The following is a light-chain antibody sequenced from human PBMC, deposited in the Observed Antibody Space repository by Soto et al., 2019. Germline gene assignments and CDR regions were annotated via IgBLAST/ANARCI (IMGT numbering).Light chain of an antibody. V-gene: IGKV3-15*01. CDR2: VAS. CDR1: QSVSSN. Sequence: EIVMTQSPATLSVSPGERATLSCRASQSVSSNLAWYQQKPGQTPKLLIYVASTRATGIPARFSGSGSGTEFTLPISSLQSEDFAVYFCQQYNVWPLTFGGGTNVEFK. J-gene: IGKJ4*01. CDR3: QQYNVWPLT.